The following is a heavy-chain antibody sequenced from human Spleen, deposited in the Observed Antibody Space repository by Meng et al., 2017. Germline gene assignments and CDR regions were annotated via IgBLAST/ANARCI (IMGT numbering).Heavy chain of an antibody. V-gene: IGHV4-61*02. CDR1: GGSISSGSYY. CDR2: IYTSGST. J-gene: IGHJ6*02. Sequence: SETLSLTCAVSGGSISSGSYYWSWIRQPAGKGLEWIGRIYTSGSTNYNPSLKSRVTISVDTSKNQFYLKLTSVTAADTAVYYCGRSAGSVEYYYYYYGMDVWGQGTTVTVSS. D-gene: IGHD2-8*02. CDR3: GRSAGSVEYYYYYYGMDV.